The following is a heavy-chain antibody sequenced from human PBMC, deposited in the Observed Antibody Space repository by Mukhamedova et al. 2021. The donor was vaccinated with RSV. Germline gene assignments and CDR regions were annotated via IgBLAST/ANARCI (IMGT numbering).Heavy chain of an antibody. V-gene: IGHV3-30*04. J-gene: IGHJ5*02. D-gene: IGHD6-25*01. CDR3: ARGRPNWFDP. CDR2: ISYDGSNK. Sequence: VRQAPGKGLEWVAVISYDGSNKYYADSVKGRFTISRDNSKNTLYLQMNSLSAEDTAVYYCARGRPNWFDPWGQGTLVTVSS.